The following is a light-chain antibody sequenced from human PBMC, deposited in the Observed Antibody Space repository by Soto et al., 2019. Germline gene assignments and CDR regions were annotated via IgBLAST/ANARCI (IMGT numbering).Light chain of an antibody. J-gene: IGKJ5*01. Sequence: EIMMTQSPATLSVSPGERATLSCRASQSVSNNLAWYQQKPGQAPRLLIYGASTRATGIPAKFSGSGSGTEFTLTISSLQSEDFAIYYCQQYNNWPPLFGQGTRLEIK. V-gene: IGKV3-15*01. CDR1: QSVSNN. CDR2: GAS. CDR3: QQYNNWPPL.